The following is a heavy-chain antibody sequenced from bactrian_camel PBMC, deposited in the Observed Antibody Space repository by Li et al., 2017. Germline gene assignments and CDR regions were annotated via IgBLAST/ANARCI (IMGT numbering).Heavy chain of an antibody. CDR3: VRPVFDSDYAPAFGY. Sequence: DVQLVESGGGSVQAGGSLRLSCVASEYVYSEHCMAWFRQAPGKEREGVAAILTAISGSSYYAGSVKGRFTISRDDSKNTVYLQMNSLKPENTAVYYCVRPVFDSDYAPAFGYWGQGTQVTVS. D-gene: IGHD4*01. V-gene: IGHV3S66*01. CDR1: EYVYSEHC. J-gene: IGHJ6*01. CDR2: ILTAISGSS.